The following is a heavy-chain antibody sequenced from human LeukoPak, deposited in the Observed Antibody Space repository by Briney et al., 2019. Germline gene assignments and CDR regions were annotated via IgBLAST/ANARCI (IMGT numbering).Heavy chain of an antibody. D-gene: IGHD6-6*01. Sequence: PGGSLRLSCAASGFTVSSNYMSWVRQAPGKGLEWVSVTYSGGSTYYADSVKGRFTISRDNSKNTLYLQMNSLRAEDTAVYYCAAAEYSSSFDYWGQGTLVTVSS. CDR2: TYSGGST. CDR1: GFTVSSNY. CDR3: AAAEYSSSFDY. V-gene: IGHV3-53*01. J-gene: IGHJ4*02.